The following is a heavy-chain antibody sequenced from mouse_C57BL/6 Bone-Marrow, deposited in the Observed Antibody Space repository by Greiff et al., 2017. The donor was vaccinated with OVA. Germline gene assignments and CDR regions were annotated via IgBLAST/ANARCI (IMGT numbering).Heavy chain of an antibody. D-gene: IGHD1-1*01. CDR1: GYTFTDYY. CDR2: IYPGSGNT. J-gene: IGHJ1*03. Sequence: QVQLKQSGAELVRPGASVKLSCKASGYTFTDYYINWVKQRPGQGLEWIARIYPGSGNTYYNEKFKGKATLTAEKSSSTAYMQLSSLTSEDSAVYFCARSFITTVVEDWYFDVWGTGTTVTVSS. CDR3: ARSFITTVVEDWYFDV. V-gene: IGHV1-76*01.